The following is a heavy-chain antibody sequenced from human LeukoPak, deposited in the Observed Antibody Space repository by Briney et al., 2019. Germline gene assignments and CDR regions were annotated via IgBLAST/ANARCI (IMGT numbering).Heavy chain of an antibody. CDR1: GGSISSGGYY. D-gene: IGHD4-17*01. V-gene: IGHV4-31*03. Sequence: ASQTLSLTCTVSGGSISSGGYYWSWLRQHPGKGLEWIGYIYYSGSTYYNPSLKSRVTISVDTSKNQFSLKLSSVTAADTAVYYCARDTVTTGLDYWGQGTLVTVSS. CDR2: IYYSGST. CDR3: ARDTVTTGLDY. J-gene: IGHJ4*02.